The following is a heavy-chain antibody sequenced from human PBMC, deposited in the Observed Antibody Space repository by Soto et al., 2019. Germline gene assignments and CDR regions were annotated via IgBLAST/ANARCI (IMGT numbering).Heavy chain of an antibody. D-gene: IGHD2-15*01. CDR1: GYTFTSYG. Sequence: RASVKVSCKASGYTFTSYGISWVRQAPGQGLEWMGWISAYNGNTNYAQKLQGRVTMTTDTSTSTAYMELRSLRSDDTAVYYCARDCSGGSCYSYAFDIWGQGTMVTVSS. J-gene: IGHJ3*02. CDR2: ISAYNGNT. CDR3: ARDCSGGSCYSYAFDI. V-gene: IGHV1-18*01.